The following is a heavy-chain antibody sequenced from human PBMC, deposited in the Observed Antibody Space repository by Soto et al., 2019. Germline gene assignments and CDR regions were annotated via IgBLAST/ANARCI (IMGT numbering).Heavy chain of an antibody. V-gene: IGHV4-59*01. Sequence: SETLSLTCSVSGGSTSSYYWSWIRQPPGKGLEWIGYIYYSGSTDYSPSLKSRVTMSIDTSQNQVSLKLTSVTTADTAVYYCAATPRYRGQRTLVTVSS. J-gene: IGHJ4*02. CDR2: IYYSGST. CDR1: GGSTSSYY. CDR3: AATPRY.